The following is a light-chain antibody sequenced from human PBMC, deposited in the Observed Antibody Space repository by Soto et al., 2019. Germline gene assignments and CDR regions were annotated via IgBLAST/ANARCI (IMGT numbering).Light chain of an antibody. Sequence: SYELTQPPSMSVAPGKTARITCGGNNIGTKTVHWYQQKAGQAPVPVIYYNSDRPSGIPERFSGSNSGNTATLTIGRVEAGDEADYHCQVWDSSSDHVVFGGGTKVTVL. CDR2: YNS. CDR1: NIGTKT. J-gene: IGLJ3*02. CDR3: QVWDSSSDHVV. V-gene: IGLV3-21*01.